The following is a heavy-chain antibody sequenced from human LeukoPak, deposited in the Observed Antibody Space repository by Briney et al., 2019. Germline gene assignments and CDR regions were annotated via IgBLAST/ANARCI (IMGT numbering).Heavy chain of an antibody. J-gene: IGHJ1*01. V-gene: IGHV1-46*01. Sequence: ASVKVSCKASGYTFTSYYMHWVRQAPGQGLEWMGIINPSGGSTSYAQKFQGRVTMTRDTSTSTVYMELSSLRSEDTAVYYCARAPDYYDSSGPPPAEYFQHWGQGTLVTVSS. CDR2: INPSGGST. CDR1: GYTFTSYY. D-gene: IGHD3-22*01. CDR3: ARAPDYYDSSGPPPAEYFQH.